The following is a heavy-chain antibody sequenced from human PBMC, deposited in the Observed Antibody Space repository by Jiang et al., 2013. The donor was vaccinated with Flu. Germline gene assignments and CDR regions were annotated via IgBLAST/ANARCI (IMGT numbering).Heavy chain of an antibody. D-gene: IGHD3-3*01. Sequence: GRFTISRDNAKNSLYLQMNSLRAEDTAVYYCARGGTYYDFWSGPDYWGQGTLVTVSS. CDR3: ARGGTYYDFWSGPDY. J-gene: IGHJ4*02. V-gene: IGHV3-11*05.